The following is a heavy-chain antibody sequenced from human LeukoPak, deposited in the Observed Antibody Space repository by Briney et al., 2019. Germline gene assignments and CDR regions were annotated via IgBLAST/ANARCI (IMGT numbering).Heavy chain of an antibody. Sequence: PGGSLRLSCAASGFTFSSYAMGWVRQAPGKGLEWVSAISGSGGSTYYADSVKGRFTISRDNSKNTLYLQMNSLRAEDTAVYYCAKSPPDSYDILTGYYSHFDYWGQGTLVTVSS. D-gene: IGHD3-9*01. V-gene: IGHV3-23*01. CDR2: ISGSGGST. CDR1: GFTFSSYA. CDR3: AKSPPDSYDILTGYYSHFDY. J-gene: IGHJ4*02.